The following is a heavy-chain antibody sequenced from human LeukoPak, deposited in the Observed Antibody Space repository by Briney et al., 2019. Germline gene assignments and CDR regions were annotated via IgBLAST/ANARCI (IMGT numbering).Heavy chain of an antibody. J-gene: IGHJ4*02. D-gene: IGHD3-22*01. CDR3: ARHDSSGYYLFDY. CDR2: IIPIFGAA. CDR1: GGTFSSYA. Sequence: SVKVSCKASGGTFSSYAISWVRQAPGQGLEWMGGIIPIFGAANYAQKFQGRVTITADESTSTAYMELSSLRSEDTAVYYCARHDSSGYYLFDYWGQGTLVTVSS. V-gene: IGHV1-69*13.